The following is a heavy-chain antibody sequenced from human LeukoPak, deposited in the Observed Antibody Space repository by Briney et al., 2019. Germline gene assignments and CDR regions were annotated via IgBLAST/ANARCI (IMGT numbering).Heavy chain of an antibody. CDR1: GFTFSTYS. J-gene: IGHJ4*02. V-gene: IGHV3-21*01. D-gene: IGHD2-15*01. CDR2: ISIGSTYV. Sequence: WGSLRLSCTASGFTFSTYSMNWVRQAPGKGLEWVSYISIGSTYVYYADSVKDRFTVSRDNAKNSLVLQMNSLRAEDTAVYYCARGVSGATALDFWGQGTLGSASS. CDR3: ARGVSGATALDF.